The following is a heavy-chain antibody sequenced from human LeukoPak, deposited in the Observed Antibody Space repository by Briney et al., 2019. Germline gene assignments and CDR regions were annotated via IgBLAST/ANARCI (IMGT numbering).Heavy chain of an antibody. J-gene: IGHJ4*02. CDR1: GGSISSSSYY. V-gene: IGHV4-30-4*08. D-gene: IGHD4-17*01. CDR3: ARERGYGDYRFDY. CDR2: IYYSGST. Sequence: PSETLSLTCTVSGGSISSSSYYWGWIRQPPGKGLEWIGYIYYSGSTYYNPSLKSRVTISVDTSKNQFSLKLSSVTAADTAVYYCARERGYGDYRFDYWGQGTLVTVSS.